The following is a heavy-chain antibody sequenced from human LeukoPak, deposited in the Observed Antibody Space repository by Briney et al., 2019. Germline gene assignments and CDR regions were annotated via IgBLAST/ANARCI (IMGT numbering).Heavy chain of an antibody. CDR2: INHSGST. D-gene: IGHD4-17*01. V-gene: IGHV4-34*01. J-gene: IGHJ4*02. CDR1: GGSFSGYY. Sequence: SETLSLTCSVYGGSFSGYYWSWIHQPPGKGLEWIGEINHSGSTNYNPSLKSRVTISVDTSKNQFSLKLSSVTAADTAVYYCARGAVTRFGAFDYWGQGTLVTVSS. CDR3: ARGAVTRFGAFDY.